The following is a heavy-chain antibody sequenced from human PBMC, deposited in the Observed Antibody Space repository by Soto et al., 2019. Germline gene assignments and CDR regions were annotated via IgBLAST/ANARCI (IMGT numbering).Heavy chain of an antibody. J-gene: IGHJ5*02. D-gene: IGHD1-1*01. CDR1: GFTFSAYG. Sequence: EVQLVESGGGLVQPGGSLRLSCSASGFTFSAYGMNWIRQAPGKGLEWVANINEDASKIFYVDSVKGRFTISRDNAKNSLSLQLNSLRGADTAVYYCVSSGTASAWGQGTMVTVSS. CDR2: INEDASKI. CDR3: VSSGTASA. V-gene: IGHV3-7*01.